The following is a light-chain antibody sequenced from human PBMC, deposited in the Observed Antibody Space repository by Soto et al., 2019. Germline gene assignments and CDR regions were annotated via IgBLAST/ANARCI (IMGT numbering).Light chain of an antibody. Sequence: DLQMTQSPSTVSASVGDRVTITCRASQGIGSWLAWYQQKPGKAPKLLIYGASSLQSGVPSRFSGSGSGTDFPLTISSLQPEDFATYYCHQSHSFPPTFGPGTEVDIK. CDR1: QGIGSW. CDR3: HQSHSFPPT. CDR2: GAS. V-gene: IGKV1-12*01. J-gene: IGKJ3*01.